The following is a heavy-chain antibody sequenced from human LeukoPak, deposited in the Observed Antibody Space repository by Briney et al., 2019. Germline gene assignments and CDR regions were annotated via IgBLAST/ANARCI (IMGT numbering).Heavy chain of an antibody. CDR2: IDGSSSRT. Sequence: GGSLRLSCAASRFTFSDFAMSWMRQAPGKGLEWLSYIDGSSSRTNYADSVKGRFTISRDNVKNSLYLQMNSLRAEDTAVYFCARRGTDYCTPSSCHPNWFAPWGQGTQVTVSS. J-gene: IGHJ5*02. D-gene: IGHD4-11*01. CDR1: RFTFSDFA. V-gene: IGHV3-11*03. CDR3: ARRGTDYCTPSSCHPNWFAP.